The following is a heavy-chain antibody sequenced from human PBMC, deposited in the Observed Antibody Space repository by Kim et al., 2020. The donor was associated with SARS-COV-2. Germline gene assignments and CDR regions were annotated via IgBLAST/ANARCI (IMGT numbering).Heavy chain of an antibody. CDR1: GFTFSSYS. Sequence: GGSLRLSCAASGFTFSSYSMNWVRQAPGKGLEWVSSISSSSSYIYYADSVKGRFTISRDNAKNSLYLQMNSLRAEDTAVYYCAREITMVRGVIQLYYYYYGMDVWGQGTTVTVSS. V-gene: IGHV3-21*01. CDR3: AREITMVRGVIQLYYYYYGMDV. J-gene: IGHJ6*02. CDR2: ISSSSSYI. D-gene: IGHD3-10*01.